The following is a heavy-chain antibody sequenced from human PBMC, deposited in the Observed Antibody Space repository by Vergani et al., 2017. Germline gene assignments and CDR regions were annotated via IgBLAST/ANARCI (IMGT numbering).Heavy chain of an antibody. J-gene: IGHJ4*02. D-gene: IGHD2-8*02. Sequence: QVQLQQWGAGVVKPSGTLSLTCAVFGESFSSFYWSWIRQPPGKGLEWIGEINNDGHTNYNPSLESRVTVSRDTAKNQFSLNLMSVTAADTAMYYFSVRPRVNLVGGEIVTKRTFDYGSQGSLVTVSS. CDR3: SVRPRVNLVGGEIVTKRTFDY. CDR1: GESFSSFY. CDR2: INNDGHT. V-gene: IGHV4-34*02.